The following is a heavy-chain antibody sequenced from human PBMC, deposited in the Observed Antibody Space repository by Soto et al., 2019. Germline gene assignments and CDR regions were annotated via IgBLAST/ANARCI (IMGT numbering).Heavy chain of an antibody. V-gene: IGHV3-30-3*01. Sequence: QVQLVQSGGGVVQAGNSLRLSCTASGLTFTSSSFHWVRQAPGKGLEWVAVISENGDRQYSTESVRGRFLISRDSSKNIVYLQMNILRPEDTGVYFCARRLATTVSALGYWGQGALVTVSS. CDR3: ARRLATTVSALGY. CDR1: GLTFTSSS. D-gene: IGHD4-17*01. J-gene: IGHJ4*02. CDR2: ISENGDRQ.